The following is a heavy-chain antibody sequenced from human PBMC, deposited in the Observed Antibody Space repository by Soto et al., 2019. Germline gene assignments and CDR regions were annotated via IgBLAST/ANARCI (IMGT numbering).Heavy chain of an antibody. CDR2: IGTAGDT. CDR3: ARGGYGDYGDAFDI. CDR1: GFTFSSYD. J-gene: IGHJ3*02. Sequence: GESLRLSCAASGFTFSSYDMHWVRQATGKGLEWVSAIGTAGDTYYPGSVKGRFTISRENAKNSLYLQMNSLRAGDTAVYYCARGGYGDYGDAFDIWGQGTMVTVSS. D-gene: IGHD4-17*01. V-gene: IGHV3-13*01.